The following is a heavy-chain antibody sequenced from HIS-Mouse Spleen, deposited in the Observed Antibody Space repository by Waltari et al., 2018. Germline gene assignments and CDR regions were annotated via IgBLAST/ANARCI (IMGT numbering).Heavy chain of an antibody. D-gene: IGHD6-13*01. J-gene: IGHJ2*01. CDR2: SYYSGST. Sequence: QLQLQESGPGLVKPSETLSLTCTVSGGSISSSSYYCGWIRQPPGKGLEWIGSSYYSGSTYYNPSLKSRVTISVDTSKNQFSLKLSSVTAADTGVYYCAREIPYSSSWYDWYFDLWGRGTLVTVSS. V-gene: IGHV4-39*07. CDR3: AREIPYSSSWYDWYFDL. CDR1: GGSISSSSYY.